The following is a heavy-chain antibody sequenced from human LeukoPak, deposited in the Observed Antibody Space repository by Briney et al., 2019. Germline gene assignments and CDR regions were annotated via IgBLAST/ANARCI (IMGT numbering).Heavy chain of an antibody. J-gene: IGHJ5*02. CDR3: ARDLRSSGWPHGGPINWFDP. CDR1: GGSISSYY. V-gene: IGHV4-59*01. CDR2: IYYSGST. D-gene: IGHD6-19*01. Sequence: PSETLSLTCTVSGGSISSYYWSWIRQPPGKGLEWIGYIYYSGSTNYNPSLKSRVTISVDTSKNQFSLKLSSVTAADTAVYYCARDLRSSGWPHGGPINWFDPWGQGTLVTVSS.